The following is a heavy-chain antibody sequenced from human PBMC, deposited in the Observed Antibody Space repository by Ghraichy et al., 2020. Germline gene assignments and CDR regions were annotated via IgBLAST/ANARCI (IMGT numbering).Heavy chain of an antibody. CDR3: ARVPRGNAGWFDP. J-gene: IGHJ5*02. Sequence: SETLSLTCTVSGGSISSGGYYWSWIRQHPGKGLEWIGYIYYSGSTYYNPSLKSRVTISVDTSKNQFSLKLSSVTAADTAVYYCARVPRGNAGWFDPWGQGTLVTVSS. D-gene: IGHD4-23*01. CDR1: GGSISSGGYY. CDR2: IYYSGST. V-gene: IGHV4-31*03.